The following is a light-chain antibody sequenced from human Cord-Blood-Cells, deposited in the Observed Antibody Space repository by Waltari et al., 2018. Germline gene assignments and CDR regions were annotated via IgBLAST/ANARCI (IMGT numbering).Light chain of an antibody. V-gene: IGLV2-14*01. CDR2: DVS. CDR3: SSYTSSSTLV. J-gene: IGLJ2*01. Sequence: QSALTQPASVSGSPGQSLTIPCPGTRPDVGGYNYVSWYQQHPGKAPNLMIYDVSNRPSGVSNRFSGSKSGNTASLTISGLQAEDEADYYCSSYTSSSTLVFGGGTKLTVL. CDR1: RPDVGGYNY.